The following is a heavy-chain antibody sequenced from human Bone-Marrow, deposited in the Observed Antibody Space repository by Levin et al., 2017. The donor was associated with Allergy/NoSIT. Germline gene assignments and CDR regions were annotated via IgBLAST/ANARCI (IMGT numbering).Heavy chain of an antibody. CDR3: ARGRIAAADEDFQH. V-gene: IGHV3-11*01. D-gene: IGHD6-13*01. J-gene: IGHJ1*01. CDR1: GFSFRDYY. CDR2: ISTGGSVK. Sequence: GGSLRLSCAASGFSFRDYYMGWLRQDPGKGLEWISYISTGGSVKYYADSVKGRFTISRDNAKNSLFLQMDSLRADDTAVYYCARGRIAAADEDFQHWGQGTLVTVSS.